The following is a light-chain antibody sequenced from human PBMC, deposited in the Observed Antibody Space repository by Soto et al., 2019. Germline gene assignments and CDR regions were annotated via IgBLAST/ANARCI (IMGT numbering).Light chain of an antibody. CDR1: QSVRSNY. CDR2: GAS. V-gene: IGKV3-20*01. Sequence: EFVLTQSPGTLSLSPGERATLSCRASQSVRSNYLAWYQQKPGQSPRLLIYGASNRATGIPDRFSGSGSGTDFTLTIRRLEHEDFAVFYCQHYGSSAYTFGQGTTLEIK. CDR3: QHYGSSAYT. J-gene: IGKJ2*01.